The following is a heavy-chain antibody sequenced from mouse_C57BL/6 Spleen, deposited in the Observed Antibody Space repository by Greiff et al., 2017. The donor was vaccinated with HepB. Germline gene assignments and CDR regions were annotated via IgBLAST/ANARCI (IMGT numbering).Heavy chain of an antibody. CDR1: GYTFTSYW. CDR2: IDPSDSYT. Sequence: VQLQQPGAELVRPGTSVKLSCMASGYTFTSYWMHWVKQRPGQGLEWIGVIDPSDSYTNYNQKFKGKATLTVDTSSSTAYMQLSSLTSEDSAVYYCARTGTEDYWGQGTTLTVSS. J-gene: IGHJ2*01. V-gene: IGHV1-59*01. CDR3: ARTGTEDY. D-gene: IGHD4-1*01.